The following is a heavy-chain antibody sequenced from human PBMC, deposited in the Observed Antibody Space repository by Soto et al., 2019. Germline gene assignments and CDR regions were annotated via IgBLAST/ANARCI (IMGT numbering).Heavy chain of an antibody. J-gene: IGHJ5*01. D-gene: IGHD4-17*01. Sequence: EVQLLESGGGLLQPGGSLRLSCAASGFTFSNYGMNLVRQAPGKGLEWVSGISTNGDTANYADSVKGRFTISRDNSKKALYMQMNGLRPEDTAVYYCAKDLSRWPHYAFDSWGQGTLVTVSS. CDR3: AKDLSRWPHYAFDS. V-gene: IGHV3-23*01. CDR1: GFTFSNYG. CDR2: ISTNGDTA.